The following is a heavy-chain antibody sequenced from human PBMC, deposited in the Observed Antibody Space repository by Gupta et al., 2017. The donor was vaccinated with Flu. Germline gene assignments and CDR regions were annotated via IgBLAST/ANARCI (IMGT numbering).Heavy chain of an antibody. CDR3: AKGPDYSNYPTNLFDY. V-gene: IGHV3-30*18. Sequence: QVQLVESGGGVVQPGRSLRLSCAASGFTFSSYGMHWVRQAPGKGLEWVAVISYDGSNKYYADSVKGRFTISRDNSKNTLYLQMNSLRAEDTAVYYCAKGPDYSNYPTNLFDYWGQGTLVTVSS. CDR1: GFTFSSYG. J-gene: IGHJ4*02. CDR2: ISYDGSNK. D-gene: IGHD4-4*01.